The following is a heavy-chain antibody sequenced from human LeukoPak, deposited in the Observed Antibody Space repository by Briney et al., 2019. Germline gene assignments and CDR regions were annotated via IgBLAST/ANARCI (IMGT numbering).Heavy chain of an antibody. V-gene: IGHV3-23*01. J-gene: IGHJ4*02. Sequence: GGSLPLSCAASGFTLSSYAMMWGRQSPEKGLEWVSSITGSGDGTYYADSVRGRFTISRDNSKNTLYLQMNSLRAEDTAVYFCVKGFVHPTYYFEYSGQGTLFTVSS. D-gene: IGHD3-10*01. CDR1: GFTLSSYA. CDR3: VKGFVHPTYYFEY. CDR2: ITGSGDGT.